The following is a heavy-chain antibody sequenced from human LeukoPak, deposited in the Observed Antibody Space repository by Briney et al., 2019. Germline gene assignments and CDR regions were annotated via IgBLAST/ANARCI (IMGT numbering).Heavy chain of an antibody. V-gene: IGHV3-7*03. D-gene: IGHD3-10*01. CDR3: ARDNGGWFDS. J-gene: IGHJ5*01. Sequence: GGSMRLSCVASEFIFSDYWMSWVRQAPGKGLEWVANIKQGGREEKYVGSVKGRFAISRDDAKSTLYLRMDSLSGDDTAVYYCARDNGGWFDSWGRGTLVTVSS. CDR1: EFIFSDYW. CDR2: IKQGGREE.